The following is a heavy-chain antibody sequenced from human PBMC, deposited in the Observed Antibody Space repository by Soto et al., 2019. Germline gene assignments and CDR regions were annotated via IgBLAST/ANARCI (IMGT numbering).Heavy chain of an antibody. Sequence: SETLSLTCAVYGGSFSGYYWSWIRQPPGKGLEWIGEINHSGSTNYNPSLKSRVTISVDTSKNQFSLKLSSVTAADTAVYYCARGTGAAASYYYYGMDVWGQGTTVTVSS. CDR2: INHSGST. J-gene: IGHJ6*02. CDR3: ARGTGAAASYYYYGMDV. D-gene: IGHD6-13*01. CDR1: GGSFSGYY. V-gene: IGHV4-34*01.